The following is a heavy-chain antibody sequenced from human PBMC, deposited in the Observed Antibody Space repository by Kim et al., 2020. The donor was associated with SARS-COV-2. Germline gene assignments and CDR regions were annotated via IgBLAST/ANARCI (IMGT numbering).Heavy chain of an antibody. Sequence: SETLSLTCAVYGGSFSGYYWSWIRQPPGKGLEWIGEINHSGSTNYNPSLKSRVTISVNTSKNQFSLKLSSVTAADTAVYYCASLYYYGSGSYYKGDWFDPWGQGTLVTVSS. D-gene: IGHD3-10*01. CDR1: GGSFSGYY. J-gene: IGHJ5*02. CDR2: INHSGST. V-gene: IGHV4-34*01. CDR3: ASLYYYGSGSYYKGDWFDP.